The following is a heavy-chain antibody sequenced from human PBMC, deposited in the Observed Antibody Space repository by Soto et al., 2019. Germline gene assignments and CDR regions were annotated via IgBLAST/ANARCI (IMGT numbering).Heavy chain of an antibody. CDR3: AAWYSSSWYYAIDY. J-gene: IGHJ4*02. D-gene: IGHD6-13*01. Sequence: GGSLRLSCAASGFTVSSNYMSWVRQAPGKGLEWVSVIYSGGSTYYADSVKGRFTISRDNSKNTLYLQMNSLRAEDTAVYYCAAWYSSSWYYAIDYWGQGTLVTVSS. CDR1: GFTVSSNY. V-gene: IGHV3-66*01. CDR2: IYSGGST.